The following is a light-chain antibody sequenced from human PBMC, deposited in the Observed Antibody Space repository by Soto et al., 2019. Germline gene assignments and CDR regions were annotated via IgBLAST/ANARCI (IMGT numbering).Light chain of an antibody. V-gene: IGKV3-20*01. Sequence: EIVLTQSPGTLSLSPGERATLSCRASQSISSTYLAWYRQKSGQAPRLLIYAASSRATGIPDRFSGSGSGTDFTLTISRLVPEDFAVYYCQQYFASSWTFGQGTKVDIK. CDR1: QSISSTY. J-gene: IGKJ1*01. CDR2: AAS. CDR3: QQYFASSWT.